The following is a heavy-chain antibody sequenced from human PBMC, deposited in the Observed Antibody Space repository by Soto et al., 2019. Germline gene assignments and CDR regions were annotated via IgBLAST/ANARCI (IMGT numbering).Heavy chain of an antibody. J-gene: IGHJ1*01. Sequence: PSETLSPTGDVFNRAFLGSYCSWIRQHSGKVLEWIGEITNSGYTNYNPALKNRVTILIDRSKNHFSLKVTSVTAADTAVYYCARGLEYFQHWGQGTLVTVSS. CDR1: NRAFLGSY. CDR3: ARGLEYFQH. V-gene: IGHV4-34*01. CDR2: ITNSGYT.